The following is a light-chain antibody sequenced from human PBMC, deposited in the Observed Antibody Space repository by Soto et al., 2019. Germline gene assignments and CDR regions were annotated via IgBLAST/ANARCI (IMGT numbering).Light chain of an antibody. CDR1: SSDVGTYNH. CDR2: DVT. V-gene: IGLV2-14*03. Sequence: QSALTQPASVSGSPGQSTTISCTGTSSDVGTYNHISWYQQHPGKAPKLIIYDVTSRSSGVSNRFSVSKSGNTASLTISGLQAEDEADYYCSSHASGSTLIFGGGTKLTVL. CDR3: SSHASGSTLI. J-gene: IGLJ2*01.